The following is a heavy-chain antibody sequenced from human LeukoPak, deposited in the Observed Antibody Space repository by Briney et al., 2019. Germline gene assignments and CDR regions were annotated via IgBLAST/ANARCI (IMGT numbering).Heavy chain of an antibody. CDR1: GFTFSDYS. CDR3: ARVRDGYGYYYYMDV. V-gene: IGHV3-21*06. CDR2: ISSSSTYI. J-gene: IGHJ6*03. D-gene: IGHD3-10*01. Sequence: GGSLRLSCAASGFTFSDYSMIWVRQAPGEGLEWVSYISSSSTYIYYADSVRGRFTISRDNAKNSLYLQMNSLRAEDTALYYCARVRDGYGYYYYMDVWGKGTTVTVSS.